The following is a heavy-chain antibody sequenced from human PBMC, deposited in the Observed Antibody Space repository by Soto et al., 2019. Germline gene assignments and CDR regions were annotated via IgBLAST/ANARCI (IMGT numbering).Heavy chain of an antibody. D-gene: IGHD3-9*01. CDR1: GASISSYY. CDR2: LYYNGST. Sequence: QVQLQESGPGLVKPSETLSLTCTVSGASISSYYWSWIRQPPGKGLDWIGYLYYNGSTNYNPSLESRVTISLDTSKNQFSLRLSSVTAADTAVYYCARVLTYDILTGPFDYWGQGTLVTVSS. V-gene: IGHV4-59*01. J-gene: IGHJ4*02. CDR3: ARVLTYDILTGPFDY.